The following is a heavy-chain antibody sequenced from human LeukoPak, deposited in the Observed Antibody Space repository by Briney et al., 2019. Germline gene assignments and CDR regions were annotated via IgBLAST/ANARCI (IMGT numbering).Heavy chain of an antibody. Sequence: GGSLRLSCAASGFTFDDYAMHWVRQAPGKGLEWVSGISRNSGSIGYADSVKGRFTISRDNAKNSLYLQMNSLRAEDTALYYCAKVTTKYSSSWYNFDYWGQGTLVTVSS. CDR3: AKVTTKYSSSWYNFDY. CDR1: GFTFDDYA. D-gene: IGHD6-13*01. J-gene: IGHJ4*02. V-gene: IGHV3-9*01. CDR2: ISRNSGSI.